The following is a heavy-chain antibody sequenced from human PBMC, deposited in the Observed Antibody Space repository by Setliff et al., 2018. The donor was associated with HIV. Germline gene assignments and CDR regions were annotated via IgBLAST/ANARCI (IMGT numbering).Heavy chain of an antibody. CDR2: ISGSGGST. CDR1: GFTFNTYA. D-gene: IGHD2-15*01. J-gene: IGHJ4*01. V-gene: IGHV3-23*01. CDR3: AKDGISGGAYPPYYFDY. Sequence: GGSLRLSCAASGFTFNTYAMNWVRQAPGKGLEWVSVISGSGGSTFYADSVKGRFTISRDNSKNTLYLQMNRLRVEDTAVYYCAKDGISGGAYPPYYFDYWGHGTLGTVSS.